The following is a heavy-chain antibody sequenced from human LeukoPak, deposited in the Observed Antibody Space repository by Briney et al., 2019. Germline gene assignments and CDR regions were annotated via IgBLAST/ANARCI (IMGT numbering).Heavy chain of an antibody. D-gene: IGHD3-22*01. Sequence: GGSLRLSCAASGFTFSSYVMSWVRQAPGKGLEWVSAISGSGGSTYYADSVKGRFTISRDNSKNTLYLQMNSLRAEDTAVYHCAKSYDSSGYYRSYFDYWGQGTLVTVSS. V-gene: IGHV3-23*01. J-gene: IGHJ4*02. CDR3: AKSYDSSGYYRSYFDY. CDR2: ISGSGGST. CDR1: GFTFSSYV.